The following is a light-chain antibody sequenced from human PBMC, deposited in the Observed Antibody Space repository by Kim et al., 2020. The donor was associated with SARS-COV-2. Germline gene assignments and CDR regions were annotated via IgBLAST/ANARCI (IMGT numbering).Light chain of an antibody. J-gene: IGLJ2*01. V-gene: IGLV1-44*01. CDR3: ATWDDSLNGGV. CDR1: SSNIASNA. Sequence: QRFIISCSGSSSNIASNAVRWYQQVPGTAPKFLIHTNSPRPSGVPDRFSGSQSGTSASLVISGLQSEDEADYYCATWDDSLNGGVFGGGTQLTVL. CDR2: TNS.